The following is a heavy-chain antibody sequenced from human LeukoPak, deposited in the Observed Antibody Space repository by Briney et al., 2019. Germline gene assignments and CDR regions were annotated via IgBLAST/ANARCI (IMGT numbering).Heavy chain of an antibody. V-gene: IGHV4-31*03. CDR1: GGSISSGGYS. CDR3: ARSIYYDFWSGGFDY. CDR2: IYYSGST. D-gene: IGHD3-3*01. Sequence: SETLSLTCTVSGGSISSGGYSWSWIRQHPGKGLEWIGYIYYSGSTYYNPSLKSRVTISVDTSKNQFSLKLSSVTAADTAVYYCARSIYYDFWSGGFDYWGQGTLVTVSS. J-gene: IGHJ4*02.